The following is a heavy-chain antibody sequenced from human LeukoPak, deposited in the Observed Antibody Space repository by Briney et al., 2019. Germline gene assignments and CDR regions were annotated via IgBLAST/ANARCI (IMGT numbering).Heavy chain of an antibody. D-gene: IGHD6-6*01. CDR3: ARGSSSSLVNWFDP. CDR2: ISSSSSYI. CDR1: GFTFSSYA. Sequence: GGSLRLSCAASGFTFSSYAMSWVRQAPGKGLEWVSSISSSSSYIYYADSVKGRFTISRDNAKNSLYLQMNSLRAEDTAVYYCARGSSSSLVNWFDPWGQGTLVTVSS. J-gene: IGHJ5*02. V-gene: IGHV3-21*01.